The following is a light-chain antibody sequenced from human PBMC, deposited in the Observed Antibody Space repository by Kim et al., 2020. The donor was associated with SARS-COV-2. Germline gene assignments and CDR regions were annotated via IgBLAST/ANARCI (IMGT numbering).Light chain of an antibody. CDR1: KLGDKY. CDR3: QAWDSSTWV. CDR2: QDS. J-gene: IGLJ3*02. Sequence: SYELTQPLSVSVSPGQTASITCSGDKLGDKYACWYQQKPGQSPVLVIYQDSKRPSGIPERFSGSNSGNTATLTISGTQAMDEADYYCQAWDSSTWVFGGGTKQTVL. V-gene: IGLV3-1*01.